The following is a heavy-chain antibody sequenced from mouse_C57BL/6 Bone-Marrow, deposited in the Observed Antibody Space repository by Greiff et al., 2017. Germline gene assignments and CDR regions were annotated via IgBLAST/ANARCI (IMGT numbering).Heavy chain of an antibody. CDR2: IRLKSDNYAT. J-gene: IGHJ4*01. CDR1: GFTFSNYW. CDR3: TGGRGYAMDY. V-gene: IGHV6-3*01. Sequence: EVKLEESGGGLVQPGGSMKLSCVASGFTFSNYWMNWVRQSPEQGLEWVAQIRLKSDNYATHYAESVKGRFTISRDDSKSSVYLQMNNLRAEDTGIYYCTGGRGYAMDYWGQGTSVTVSS. D-gene: IGHD3-3*01.